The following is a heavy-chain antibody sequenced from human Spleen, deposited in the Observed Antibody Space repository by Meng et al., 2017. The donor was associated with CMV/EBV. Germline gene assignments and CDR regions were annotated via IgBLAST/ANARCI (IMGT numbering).Heavy chain of an antibody. CDR3: ARGVGHFGVVTDY. CDR2: IKQDGSEK. CDR1: GFMFTTYW. Sequence: GESLKISCAASGFMFTTYWMSWVRQAPGKGLEWVANIKQDGSEKYYADSLKGRFTISRDNSKNTLYLQMNSLRAEDTAVYYCARGVGHFGVVTDYWGQGTLVTVSS. V-gene: IGHV3-7*03. D-gene: IGHD3-3*01. J-gene: IGHJ4*02.